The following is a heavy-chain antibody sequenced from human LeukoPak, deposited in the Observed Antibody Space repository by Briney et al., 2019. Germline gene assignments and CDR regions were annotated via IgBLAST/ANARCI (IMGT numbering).Heavy chain of an antibody. CDR1: GFTFSSYS. J-gene: IGHJ5*02. V-gene: IGHV3-21*01. CDR2: ISSSSSYI. D-gene: IGHD3-10*01. CDR3: ARDLSWFGDFNWFDP. Sequence: PGGSLRLSCAASGFTFSSYSMNWVRQAPGKGLEWVSSISSSSSYIYYADSVKGRFTISRDNAKNSLYLQMTSLRAEDTAVYYCARDLSWFGDFNWFDPWGQGTLVTVSS.